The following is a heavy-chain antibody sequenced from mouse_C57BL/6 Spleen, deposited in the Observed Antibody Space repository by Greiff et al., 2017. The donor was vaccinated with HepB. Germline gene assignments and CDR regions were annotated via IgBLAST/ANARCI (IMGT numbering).Heavy chain of an antibody. CDR3: ARAGFTTVVAKDWYFDV. V-gene: IGHV3-1*01. Sequence: VQLKQSGPGMVKPSQSLSLTCTVTGYSITSGYDWHWIRHFPGNKLEWMGYISYSGSTNYNPSLKSRISITHDTSKNHFFLKLNSVTTEDTATYDCARAGFTTVVAKDWYFDVWGTGTTVTVSS. CDR2: ISYSGST. J-gene: IGHJ1*03. D-gene: IGHD1-1*01. CDR1: GYSITSGYD.